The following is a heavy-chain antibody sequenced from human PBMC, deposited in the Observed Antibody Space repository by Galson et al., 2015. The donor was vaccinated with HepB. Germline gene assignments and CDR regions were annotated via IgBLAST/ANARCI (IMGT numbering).Heavy chain of an antibody. CDR1: GFTFSNSG. CDR2: IWYDGSNK. Sequence: SLRLSCAASGFTFSNSGMHWVCQAPGKGLEWVALIWYDGSNKYYAGSVKGRFTISRDNSKNTLNLQMNSLRAEDTAMYYCVRGPTRILYPSLYGLDVWGQGTTVTVSS. CDR3: VRGPTRILYPSLYGLDV. V-gene: IGHV3-33*01. D-gene: IGHD2-8*01. J-gene: IGHJ6*02.